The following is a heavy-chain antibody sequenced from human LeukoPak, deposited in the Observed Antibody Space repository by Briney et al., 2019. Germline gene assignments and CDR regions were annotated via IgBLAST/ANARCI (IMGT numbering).Heavy chain of an antibody. CDR2: INPNSGGT. D-gene: IGHD3-10*01. J-gene: IGHJ4*02. Sequence: ASVKVSCKASGYTFTGYYMHWVRQAPGQGLEWMGWINPNSGGTNYAQKFQGRVTMTRDTSISTAYMELSRLRSDDTAVYYCARSGSGSYYDTFDYWGQGTLFTVSS. V-gene: IGHV1-2*02. CDR1: GYTFTGYY. CDR3: ARSGSGSYYDTFDY.